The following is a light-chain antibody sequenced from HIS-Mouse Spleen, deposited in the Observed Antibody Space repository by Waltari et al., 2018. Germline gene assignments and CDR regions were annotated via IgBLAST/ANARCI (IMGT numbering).Light chain of an antibody. CDR3: AAWDDSLNGNYV. Sequence: QSVLTQPPSASGTPGQRVTISCSGSSSNIGSTTVNWYQQLQGTSPKLLIYSNSPRPSGVPDRFSGSKSGTSASLAISGLQSEDEADYYCAAWDDSLNGNYVFGTGTKVTVL. CDR1: SSNIGSTT. V-gene: IGLV1-44*01. J-gene: IGLJ1*01. CDR2: SNS.